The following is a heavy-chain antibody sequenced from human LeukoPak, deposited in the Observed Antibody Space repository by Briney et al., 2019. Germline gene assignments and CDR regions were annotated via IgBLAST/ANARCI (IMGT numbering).Heavy chain of an antibody. CDR1: GFTFDDYA. V-gene: IGHV3-9*01. D-gene: IGHD3-22*01. J-gene: IGHJ3*02. CDR3: AKATTRITMIVPAFDI. Sequence: GRSLRLSCAASGFTFDDYAMHWVRQAPGKGLEWVSGISWNSGSIGYADSVKGRSTISRDNAKNSLYLQMNSLRAEDTALYYCAKATTRITMIVPAFDIWGQGTMVTVSS. CDR2: ISWNSGSI.